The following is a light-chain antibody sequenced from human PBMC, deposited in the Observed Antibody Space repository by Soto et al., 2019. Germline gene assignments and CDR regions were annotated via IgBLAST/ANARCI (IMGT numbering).Light chain of an antibody. Sequence: EIVLTQSPGTLSSSQGQRATLTCTASQSVSSSYLAWYQRKPGKAPRLLLYAASRRATGIPDRFSGSGSGTDFTLTSNRLEPEDFAMYYCQQYGSYRPTLGGGTEVEIE. CDR2: AAS. CDR3: QQYGSYRPT. CDR1: QSVSSSY. J-gene: IGKJ4*01. V-gene: IGKV3-20*01.